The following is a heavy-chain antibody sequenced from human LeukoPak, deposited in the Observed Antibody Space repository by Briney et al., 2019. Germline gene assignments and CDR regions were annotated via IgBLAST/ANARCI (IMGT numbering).Heavy chain of an antibody. D-gene: IGHD2-21*02. CDR1: GFTFSSYA. J-gene: IGHJ4*02. Sequence: GGSLRLSCAASGFTFSSYAMHWVRQAPGKGLEWVAVIWYDGSNKYYVDSVKGRFTISRDNSKNTLYLQMNSLRAEDTAVYYCARLCGGDCSFAYWGQGTLVTVSS. CDR3: ARLCGGDCSFAY. CDR2: IWYDGSNK. V-gene: IGHV3-33*08.